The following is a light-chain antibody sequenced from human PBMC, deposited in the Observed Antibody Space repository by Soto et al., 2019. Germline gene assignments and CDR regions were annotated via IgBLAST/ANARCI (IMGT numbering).Light chain of an antibody. V-gene: IGLV2-23*02. J-gene: IGLJ1*01. CDR1: NSDVGSFSA. CDR2: EVT. CDR3: CSRGGISPTYA. Sequence: QSVLTQPASVTGSPGQSIAISCTGTNSDVGSFSAVSWYQQDPGKAPKLIIYEVTKRPSGVSDRFSGSKSGNTASLTISGLRAEDEADYHCCSRGGISPTYAFGTGTKVTVL.